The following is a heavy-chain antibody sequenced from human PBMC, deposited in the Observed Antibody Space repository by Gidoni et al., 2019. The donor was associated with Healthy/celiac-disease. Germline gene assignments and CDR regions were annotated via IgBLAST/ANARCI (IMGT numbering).Heavy chain of an antibody. Sequence: QLQLQESGPGLVKPSETLSLTCTVSGGSISSSSYYWGWIRQPPGKGLEWIGSIYYSGSTYYNPSLKSRVTISVDTSKNQFSLKLSSVTAADTAVYYCARHGYDFWSGYYYYYYYMDVWGKGTTVTVSS. J-gene: IGHJ6*03. D-gene: IGHD3-3*01. CDR3: ARHGYDFWSGYYYYYYYMDV. V-gene: IGHV4-39*01. CDR1: GGSISSSSYY. CDR2: IYYSGST.